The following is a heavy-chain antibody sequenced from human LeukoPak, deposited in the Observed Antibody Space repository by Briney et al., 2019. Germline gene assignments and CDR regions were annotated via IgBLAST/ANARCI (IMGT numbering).Heavy chain of an antibody. Sequence: GGSLRLSCAASGFTFSSYAMSWVRQAPGKGLEWVSAISGSGGSTYYADSVKGRFTISRDNSKNTLYLQMNSLRAEDTAVYYCAKDRAPGVVAATHGVDHWGQGTLVTVSS. CDR1: GFTFSSYA. CDR2: ISGSGGST. J-gene: IGHJ4*02. V-gene: IGHV3-23*01. CDR3: AKDRAPGVVAATHGVDH. D-gene: IGHD2-15*01.